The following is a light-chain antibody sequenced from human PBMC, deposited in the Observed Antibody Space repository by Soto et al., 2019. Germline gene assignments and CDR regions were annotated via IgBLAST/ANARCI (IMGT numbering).Light chain of an antibody. V-gene: IGKV3-11*01. Sequence: EIVLTQSPATLSLSPRERATLSCRASQSVNNYLAWYQQKPGQPPRLLIYDTSNRATGIPARFSGSGSGTDFTLTISSLEPEDFAVYYCQQRSSWPPSTFGQGTKLEIK. CDR2: DTS. J-gene: IGKJ2*01. CDR3: QQRSSWPPST. CDR1: QSVNNY.